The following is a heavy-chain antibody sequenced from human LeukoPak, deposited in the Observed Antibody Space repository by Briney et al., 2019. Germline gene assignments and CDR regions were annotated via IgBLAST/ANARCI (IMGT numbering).Heavy chain of an antibody. V-gene: IGHV3-23*01. CDR3: ARGEGVATVTTSFDY. Sequence: GGSLRLSCSASGFTFTTYGMNWVRQAPGKGLEWVSGIGGSGIRTYYADSVKGRFIISRDNSRNTLYLQMNSLRAEDTAVYYCARGEGVATVTTSFDYWGQGTLVTVSS. CDR1: GFTFTTYG. CDR2: IGGSGIRT. D-gene: IGHD4-17*01. J-gene: IGHJ4*02.